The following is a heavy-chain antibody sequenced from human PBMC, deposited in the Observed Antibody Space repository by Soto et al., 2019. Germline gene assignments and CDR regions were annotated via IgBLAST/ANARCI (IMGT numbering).Heavy chain of an antibody. CDR2: IHPGESDT. CDR3: ARHEATYYNFYGMDV. Sequence: PGESLTISYNSYGGSFPTYWGGWMRQMPGKGLEWMGSIHPGESDTRYSPSFQGQVTISADRSITTAYLQWSSLKASDTAMYYCARHEATYYNFYGMDVWGQGTTVTVS. CDR1: GGSFPTYW. D-gene: IGHD3-10*01. V-gene: IGHV5-51*01. J-gene: IGHJ6*02.